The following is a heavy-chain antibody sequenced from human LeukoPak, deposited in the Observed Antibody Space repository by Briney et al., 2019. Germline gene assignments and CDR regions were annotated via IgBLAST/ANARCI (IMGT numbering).Heavy chain of an antibody. CDR3: ARDKYDILTGYEYFDY. V-gene: IGHV4-4*07. CDR1: GGSISSYY. D-gene: IGHD3-9*01. Sequence: PSETPSLTCTVSGGSISSYYWSWIRQPAGKGLEWIGRIYTSGSTNYNPSLKSRVTMSVDTSKNQFSLKLSSVTAADTAVYYCARDKYDILTGYEYFDYWGQGTLVTVSS. J-gene: IGHJ4*02. CDR2: IYTSGST.